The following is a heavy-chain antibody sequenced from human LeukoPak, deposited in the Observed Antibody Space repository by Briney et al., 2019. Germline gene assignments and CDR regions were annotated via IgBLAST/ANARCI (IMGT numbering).Heavy chain of an antibody. J-gene: IGHJ4*02. CDR1: GGSISSGSYY. D-gene: IGHD3-22*01. V-gene: IGHV4-61*02. Sequence: SETLSLTCTVSGGSISSGSYYWSWIRQPAGKGLEWIGRIYTSGSTNYNPSLKSRVTISVDTSKNQFSLKLSSVTAADTAVYYCARGYYYDSSGYCDYWGQGTLVTVSS. CDR3: ARGYYYDSSGYCDY. CDR2: IYTSGST.